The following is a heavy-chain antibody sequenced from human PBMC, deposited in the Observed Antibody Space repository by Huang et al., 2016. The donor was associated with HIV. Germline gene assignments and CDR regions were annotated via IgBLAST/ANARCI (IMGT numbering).Heavy chain of an antibody. D-gene: IGHD6-25*01. CDR2: IYYSDTT. CDR1: GGSISSHY. J-gene: IGHJ4*02. V-gene: IGHV4-59*11. Sequence: QVQLQESGPGLLRPSETLSLTCTVSGGSISSHYWSWIRQPPGKGLEWIGSIYYSDTTTANPSLKSRVTISVDTSKNQFSLKLNSVTAADTAVYYCARDRDPIPSGDYWGQGTLVTVSS. CDR3: ARDRDPIPSGDY.